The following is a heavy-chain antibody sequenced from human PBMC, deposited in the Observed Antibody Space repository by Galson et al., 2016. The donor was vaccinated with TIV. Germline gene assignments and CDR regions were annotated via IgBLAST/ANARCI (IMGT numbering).Heavy chain of an antibody. D-gene: IGHD4-17*01. CDR2: IDPRSVAT. V-gene: IGHV1-2*02. CDR1: GDTFTGYY. J-gene: IGHJ4*02. CDR3: ARARYGDYFGY. Sequence: SCKASGDTFTGYYVHWVRRAPGQGLEWMGWIDPRSVATNYAQKFQGRVTMTRDTSISTAHMELTRLTPDDTAVYYCARARYGDYFGYWGQGTLVTVSS.